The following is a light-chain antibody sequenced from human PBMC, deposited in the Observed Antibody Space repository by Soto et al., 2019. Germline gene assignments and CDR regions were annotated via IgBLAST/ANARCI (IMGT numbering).Light chain of an antibody. CDR1: QSVSRS. CDR2: DAS. V-gene: IGKV3-11*01. Sequence: EIVLTQSPATLSLSPGQRATLSCRASQSVSRSLAWYQQKPGQPPRLLIYDASSRATGVPARFSGSGSGTDFTLTISSLEPEDFAVYYCQQRSNWPPLTFGGGTKVDIK. J-gene: IGKJ4*01. CDR3: QQRSNWPPLT.